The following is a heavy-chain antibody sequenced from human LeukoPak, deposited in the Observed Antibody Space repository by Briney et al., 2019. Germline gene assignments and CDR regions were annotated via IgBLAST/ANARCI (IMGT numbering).Heavy chain of an antibody. Sequence: GGSLRLSCAASGFTFSSYGMNWVRQAPGKGLEWVSSISSSSSYIYYADSVKGRFTISRDNARNSLYLQMNSLKAEDTAVHYCARERDEGFDYWGQGTLVTVSS. CDR2: ISSSSSYI. D-gene: IGHD5-24*01. CDR3: ARERDEGFDY. CDR1: GFTFSSYG. J-gene: IGHJ4*02. V-gene: IGHV3-21*01.